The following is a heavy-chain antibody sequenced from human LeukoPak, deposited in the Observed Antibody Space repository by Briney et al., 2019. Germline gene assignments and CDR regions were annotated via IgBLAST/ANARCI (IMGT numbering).Heavy chain of an antibody. Sequence: SETLSLTCTVSGGAISSYYWSWIRQPPGKGLDWIGYIYYSGSTNYNPSLKSRVTISVDTSKNQFSLKLSSVTAADTAVYYCARYYYDGYYYMDVWGKGTTVTVSS. CDR3: ARYYYDGYYYMDV. V-gene: IGHV4-59*01. CDR2: IYYSGST. J-gene: IGHJ6*03. D-gene: IGHD3-22*01. CDR1: GGAISSYY.